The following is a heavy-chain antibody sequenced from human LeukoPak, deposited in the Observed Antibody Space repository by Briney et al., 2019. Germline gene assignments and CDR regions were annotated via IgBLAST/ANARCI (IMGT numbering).Heavy chain of an antibody. J-gene: IGHJ4*02. CDR2: INSDGSST. V-gene: IGHV3-74*01. CDR3: ARLDDVTGYYPFDY. Sequence: GGSLRLSCAASGFTFSSYWMHWVRQAPGKGLVWVSRINSDGSSTSYADSVKGRFTISRDNAKSSLYLQMNSLRAEDTAVYYCARLDDVTGYYPFDYWGQGTLVTVSS. CDR1: GFTFSSYW. D-gene: IGHD3-22*01.